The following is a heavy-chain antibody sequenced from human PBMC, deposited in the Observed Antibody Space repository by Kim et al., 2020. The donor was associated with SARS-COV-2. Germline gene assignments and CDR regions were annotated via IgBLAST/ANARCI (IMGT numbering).Heavy chain of an antibody. Sequence: GGSLRLSCAASGFTFKRYAMGWVRQAPGKGLEWVSTISGHNDDTYYAESVKGRFTISRDNSNDTLFLQMTSLRVEDTAVYYCAKFSGRIIVVWYFDYWGQGTLVTASS. CDR1: GFTFKRYA. J-gene: IGHJ4*02. D-gene: IGHD3-22*01. CDR3: AKFSGRIIVVWYFDY. CDR2: ISGHNDDT. V-gene: IGHV3-23*01.